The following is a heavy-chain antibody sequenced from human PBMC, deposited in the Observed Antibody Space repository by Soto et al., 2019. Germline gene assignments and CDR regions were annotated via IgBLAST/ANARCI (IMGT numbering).Heavy chain of an antibody. Sequence: QVQLVESGGGVVQPGRSLRLSCAASGFTFSSYGMHWVRQAPGKGLEWVAVIWYDGSNKYYADSVKGRFTISRDNSKNTLYRQMNSLRAEDTAVYYCARELGYCTNGVCYTSFDYWGQGTLVTVSS. J-gene: IGHJ4*02. V-gene: IGHV3-33*01. CDR2: IWYDGSNK. D-gene: IGHD2-8*01. CDR3: ARELGYCTNGVCYTSFDY. CDR1: GFTFSSYG.